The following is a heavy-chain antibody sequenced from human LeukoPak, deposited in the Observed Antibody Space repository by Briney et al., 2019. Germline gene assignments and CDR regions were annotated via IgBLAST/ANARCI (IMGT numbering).Heavy chain of an antibody. CDR2: TYSDDNT. CDR1: GFTVSNNY. J-gene: IGHJ3*02. Sequence: GSLRLSCAASGFTVSNNYMSWVRQAPGKGLEWVSITYSDDNTNYADSVKGRFTISRDTSQNTLSLQMNSLRAEDTAVYYCVRRNLDFNAAFDIWGQGTMVTVSS. V-gene: IGHV3-53*01. D-gene: IGHD1-14*01. CDR3: VRRNLDFNAAFDI.